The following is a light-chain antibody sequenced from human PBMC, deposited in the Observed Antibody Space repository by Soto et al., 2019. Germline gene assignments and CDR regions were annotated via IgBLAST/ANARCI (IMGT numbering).Light chain of an antibody. J-gene: IGKJ4*01. CDR3: QQLNTFLPT. V-gene: IGKV1-9*01. CDR2: AAS. CDR1: QDISNY. Sequence: IQMTQSPSSLSASVGDRVTITCRASQDISNYLAWYQQKPGKAPNLLIYAASTLQSGVPSRFSGSGSGTDFTLTISSLQPEDSATYYCQQLNTFLPTFGGGTKVDI.